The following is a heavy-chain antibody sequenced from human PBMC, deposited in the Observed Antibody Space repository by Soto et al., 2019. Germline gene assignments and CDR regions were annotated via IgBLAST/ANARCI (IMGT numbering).Heavy chain of an antibody. J-gene: IGHJ5*01. D-gene: IGHD6-13*01. CDR2: IYPGDSDT. CDR3: ARWDRLAASGAHYNLFAS. V-gene: IGHV5-51*01. CDR1: GYNVSTWHNFTSYW. Sequence: GESLKISCMGSGYNVSTWHNFTSYWIAWVRQMPGEGLEWMGIIYPGDSDTRYSPSFQGQVTISADKSISTAYLQWSSLKASDTAMYYCARWDRLAASGAHYNLFASWGRGTLVIVSS.